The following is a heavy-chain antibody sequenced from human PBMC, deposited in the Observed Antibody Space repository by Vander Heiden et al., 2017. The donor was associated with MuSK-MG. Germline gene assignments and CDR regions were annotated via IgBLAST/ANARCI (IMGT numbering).Heavy chain of an antibody. Sequence: QVQLQESGPGLVKPSQTLPLTCTVSGGSIRRGDYYWSWIRQPPGKGLEWIAYIYYSGSTYYNPFLKSRVTISLDTSKNQFSLKLSSVTAADTAVYYCAGDSFFGGPAVGFDSWGQGSLGTVS. J-gene: IGHJ4*02. CDR1: GGSIRRGDYY. V-gene: IGHV4-30-4*01. D-gene: IGHD1-26*01. CDR3: AGDSFFGGPAVGFDS. CDR2: IYYSGST.